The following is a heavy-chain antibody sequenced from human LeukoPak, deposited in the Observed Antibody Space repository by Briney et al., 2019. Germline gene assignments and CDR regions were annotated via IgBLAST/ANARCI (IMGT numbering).Heavy chain of an antibody. V-gene: IGHV1-18*01. J-gene: IGHJ4*02. Sequence: GASVKVSCKASGYTFTSYGISWVRQAPGQGLEWMGWISAYNGNTNYAQKLQGRVTMTTDTSTSTAYMELRSLRSDDTAVYYCARGSFVYDSSGYAGNHYFDYWGQGTLVTVSS. CDR3: ARGSFVYDSSGYAGNHYFDY. CDR2: ISAYNGNT. D-gene: IGHD3-22*01. CDR1: GYTFTSYG.